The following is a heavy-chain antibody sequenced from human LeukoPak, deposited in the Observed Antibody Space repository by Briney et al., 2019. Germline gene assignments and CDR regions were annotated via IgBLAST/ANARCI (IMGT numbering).Heavy chain of an antibody. D-gene: IGHD3-22*01. J-gene: IGHJ3*02. Sequence: PSQTLSLTCTVSGGSISSGSYYWGWIRQPPGKGLEWIGNIYHSGSTYYNPSLKSRVTISVDTSKNQFSLKLSSVTAADTAVYYCARPLPYYDSSGYSFDAFDIWGQGTMVTVSS. V-gene: IGHV4-39*07. CDR3: ARPLPYYDSSGYSFDAFDI. CDR1: GGSISSGSYY. CDR2: IYHSGST.